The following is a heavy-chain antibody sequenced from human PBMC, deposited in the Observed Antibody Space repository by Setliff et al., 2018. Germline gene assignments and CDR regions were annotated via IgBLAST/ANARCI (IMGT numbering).Heavy chain of an antibody. CDR2: IYHSGST. V-gene: IGHV4-38-2*01. J-gene: IGHJ5*02. CDR1: GYSISSGYY. Sequence: PSETLSLTCAVSGYSISSGYYWGWIRQPPGKGLEWIGSIYHSGSTYYNPSLKSRVTISVDTSKNQFSLKLSSVTAADTAVYYCANSRGQLRYSYGPNWFDPWGQGTLVTVSS. CDR3: ANSRGQLRYSYGPNWFDP. D-gene: IGHD5-18*01.